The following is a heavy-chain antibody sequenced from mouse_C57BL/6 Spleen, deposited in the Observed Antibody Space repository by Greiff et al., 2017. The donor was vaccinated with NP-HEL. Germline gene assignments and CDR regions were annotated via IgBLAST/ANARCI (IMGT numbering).Heavy chain of an antibody. Sequence: QVQLQQSGAELVRPGASVTLSCKASGYTFTDYEMHWVKQTPVHGLEWIGAIDPDTGGTAYNQKFKGTAILTADKSSSTAYMELRSLTSEDSAVYYCTRSGNWDYWGQGTPLTVSS. CDR1: GYTFTDYE. V-gene: IGHV1-15*01. CDR2: IDPDTGGT. CDR3: TRSGNWDY. D-gene: IGHD4-1*01. J-gene: IGHJ2*01.